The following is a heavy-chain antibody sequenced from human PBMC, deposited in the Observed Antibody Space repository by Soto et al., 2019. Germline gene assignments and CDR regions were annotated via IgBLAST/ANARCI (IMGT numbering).Heavy chain of an antibody. D-gene: IGHD6-13*01. J-gene: IGHJ6*02. Sequence: ASVKVSCKASGDSFSSYDINWARQVTGQGLEWMGWMNPNSGDTGYAQKFQGRVTMTRNTSISTAYMELSSLRYEDTAVYYCAKVGSSWYYHGMDVWGQ. CDR3: AKVGSSWYYHGMDV. CDR1: GDSFSSYD. V-gene: IGHV1-8*01. CDR2: MNPNSGDT.